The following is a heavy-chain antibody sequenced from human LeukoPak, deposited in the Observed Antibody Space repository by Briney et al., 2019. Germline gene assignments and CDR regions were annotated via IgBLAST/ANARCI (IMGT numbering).Heavy chain of an antibody. Sequence: PSETLSLTCNASGGTISSYHWSWIRQSPGKGLEWIGFIYSTGSTNYNPSLKSRVTISVDTSKNQFSLKLTSVTAADTAVYYCARRHIAAASTLEYWGQGPLVTVSS. CDR3: ARRHIAAASTLEY. D-gene: IGHD6-13*01. J-gene: IGHJ4*02. CDR1: GGTISSYH. CDR2: IYSTGST. V-gene: IGHV4-59*01.